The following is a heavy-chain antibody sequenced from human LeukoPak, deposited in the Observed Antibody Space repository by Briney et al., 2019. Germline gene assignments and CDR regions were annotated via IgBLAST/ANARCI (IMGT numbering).Heavy chain of an antibody. CDR2: ISGSGGNT. J-gene: IGHJ4*02. D-gene: IGHD2-15*01. V-gene: IGHV3-23*01. CDR3: AKPGDGCSGGSCYYFDY. Sequence: PGGSLRLSCAASGITFSSYAMSWARQAPGKGLEWISGISGSGGNTYYADSVKGRFTISRDISKNTLYLQMNSLRGEDTAVYYCAKPGDGCSGGSCYYFDYWGQGTLVTVSS. CDR1: GITFSSYA.